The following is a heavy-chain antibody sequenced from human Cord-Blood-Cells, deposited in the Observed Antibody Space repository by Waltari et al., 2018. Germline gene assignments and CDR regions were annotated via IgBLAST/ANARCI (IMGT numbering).Heavy chain of an antibody. CDR3: ARDLRESGFDY. J-gene: IGHJ4*02. Sequence: QVQLVESGGGVVQPGRSLRLSCAASGFTFSSYGMHWVRQAPGKGLGGGAVIWYDGSNKYYADSVKGRFTISGDNSKNTLYLQRNSLRAEDTAVYYCARDLRESGFDYWGQGTLVIVSS. V-gene: IGHV3-33*01. D-gene: IGHD3-10*01. CDR1: GFTFSSYG. CDR2: IWYDGSNK.